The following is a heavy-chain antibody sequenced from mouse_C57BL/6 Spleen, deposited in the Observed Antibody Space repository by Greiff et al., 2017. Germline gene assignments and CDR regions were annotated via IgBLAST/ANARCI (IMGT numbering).Heavy chain of an antibody. Sequence: EVHLVESGGGLVKPGGSLKLSCAASGFTFSDYGMHWVRQAPEKGLEWVAYISSGSSTISYADPVKGRFTISRDNAKNTLFLQMTSLRSEDTAMYYCARGYYGSRGYMDYWGQGTSVTVSS. CDR3: ARGYYGSRGYMDY. V-gene: IGHV5-17*01. J-gene: IGHJ4*01. CDR1: GFTFSDYG. CDR2: ISSGSSTI. D-gene: IGHD1-1*01.